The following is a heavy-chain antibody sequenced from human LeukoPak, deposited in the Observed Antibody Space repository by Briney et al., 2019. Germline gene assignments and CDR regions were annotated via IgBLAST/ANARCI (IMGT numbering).Heavy chain of an antibody. Sequence: SETLSLTCTVSGGSISSSSYYWSWIRQPAGKGLEWIGRIYTSGSTNYNPSLKSRVTMSVDTSKNQFSLKLSSVTAADTAVYYCARDPPPNLAYGGNSPLGAFDIWGQGTMVTVSS. CDR2: IYTSGST. CDR1: GGSISSSSYY. D-gene: IGHD4-23*01. CDR3: ARDPPPNLAYGGNSPLGAFDI. V-gene: IGHV4-61*02. J-gene: IGHJ3*02.